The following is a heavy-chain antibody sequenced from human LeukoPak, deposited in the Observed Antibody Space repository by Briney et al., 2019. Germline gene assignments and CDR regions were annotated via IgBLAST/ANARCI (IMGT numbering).Heavy chain of an antibody. CDR2: IKSKTDGGTT. V-gene: IGHV3-15*01. CDR3: TTERTTMVRGVIITRYYYYYMDV. CDR1: GFTFSNAW. D-gene: IGHD3-10*01. J-gene: IGHJ6*03. Sequence: PGGSLRLSCAASGFTFSNAWMSWVRQAPGKGLEWVGRIKSKTDGGTTDYAAPVKGRFTISRDDSKNTLYLQMNSLKTEDTAVYYCTTERTTMVRGVIITRYYYYYMDVWGKGTTVTISS.